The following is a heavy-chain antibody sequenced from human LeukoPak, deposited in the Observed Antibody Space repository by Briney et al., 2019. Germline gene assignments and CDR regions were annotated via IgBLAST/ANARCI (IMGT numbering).Heavy chain of an antibody. Sequence: ASVKVSCKASGYTFTSYGISWVRQAPGQGLEWMGWISAYNGNTNYAQKLQGRVTMTTDTSTSTAYMELRSLRSGDTAVYYCARDKASYYDILTGSFDLWGRGTLVTVSS. J-gene: IGHJ2*01. V-gene: IGHV1-18*01. D-gene: IGHD3-9*01. CDR2: ISAYNGNT. CDR1: GYTFTSYG. CDR3: ARDKASYYDILTGSFDL.